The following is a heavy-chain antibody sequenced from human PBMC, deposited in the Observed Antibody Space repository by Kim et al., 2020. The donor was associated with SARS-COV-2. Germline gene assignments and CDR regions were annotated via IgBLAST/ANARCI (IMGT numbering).Heavy chain of an antibody. Sequence: AESVKGRFTISRDNSKNTLYLQMNSLRPEDTAMYYCAKEELGPYFPFFDSWGQGTLVIVSS. D-gene: IGHD1-7*01. CDR3: AKEELGPYFPFFDS. V-gene: IGHV3-30*02. J-gene: IGHJ4*02.